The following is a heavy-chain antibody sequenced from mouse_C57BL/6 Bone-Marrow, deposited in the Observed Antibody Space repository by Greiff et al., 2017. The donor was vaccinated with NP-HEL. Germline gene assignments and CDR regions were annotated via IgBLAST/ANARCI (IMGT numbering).Heavy chain of an antibody. CDR2: ILPGSGST. D-gene: IGHD1-1*01. J-gene: IGHJ4*01. Sequence: VKLQESGAELMKPGASVKLSCKATGYTFTGYWIEWVKQRPGHGLEWIGEILPGSGSTTYNEKFKGKATFTADTSSNTAYMQLSSLATEDSAIYYCARRGVCSYYYYAMDYWGQGTSVTVSS. V-gene: IGHV1-9*01. CDR1: GYTFTGYW. CDR3: ARRGVCSYYYYAMDY.